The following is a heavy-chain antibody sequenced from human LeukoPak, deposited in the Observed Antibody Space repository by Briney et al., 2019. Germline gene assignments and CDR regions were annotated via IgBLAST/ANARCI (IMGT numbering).Heavy chain of an antibody. D-gene: IGHD2-2*01. Sequence: SETLSLTCTVSGGSISSSSYYWGWIRQPPGKGLEWIGEINHSGSTNYNPSLKSRVTISVDTSKNQFSLKLSSVTAADTAVYYCARRRYCSSTSCYRTGANYYFDYWGQGTLVTVSS. CDR2: INHSGST. CDR3: ARRRYCSSTSCYRTGANYYFDY. CDR1: GGSISSSSYY. V-gene: IGHV4-39*07. J-gene: IGHJ4*02.